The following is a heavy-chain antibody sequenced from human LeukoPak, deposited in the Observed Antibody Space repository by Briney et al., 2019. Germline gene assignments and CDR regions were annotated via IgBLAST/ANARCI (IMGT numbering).Heavy chain of an antibody. Sequence: PGGSLRLSCEASGFTFGTYGMTWVRQAPGKGLEWVSGITGSSTWTYYADSVGGRFTIYRDNSKNTLHLQMNNLTADDTAIYYCARELVSLGTGYFDLWGRGTLVTVSS. V-gene: IGHV3-23*01. CDR3: ARELVSLGTGYFDL. J-gene: IGHJ2*01. CDR2: ITGSSTWT. D-gene: IGHD7-27*01. CDR1: GFTFGTYG.